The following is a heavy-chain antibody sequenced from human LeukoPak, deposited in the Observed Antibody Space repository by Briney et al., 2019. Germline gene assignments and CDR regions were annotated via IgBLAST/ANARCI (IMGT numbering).Heavy chain of an antibody. Sequence: SETLSLTCAVYGGSFSGYYWSWIRQPPGKGLEWIGEINHSGSTNYNPSLKSRVTISVGTSKNQFSLKLSSVTAADTAVYYCARWKAARPYYYYGMDVWGQGTTVTVSS. J-gene: IGHJ6*02. CDR1: GGSFSGYY. CDR3: ARWKAARPYYYYGMDV. V-gene: IGHV4-34*01. CDR2: INHSGST. D-gene: IGHD6-6*01.